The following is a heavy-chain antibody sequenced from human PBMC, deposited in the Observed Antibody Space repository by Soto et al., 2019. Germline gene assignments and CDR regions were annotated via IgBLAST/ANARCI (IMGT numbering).Heavy chain of an antibody. D-gene: IGHD5-12*01. CDR2: ISPHNGAT. Sequence: QVHLVQSGAEVKRPGASVKVSCKASGYTFTDYYIHWARQAPGQGLEWLGWISPHNGATNYAQKFRGRVTLSRDTTINTSYLEMDRLTTDDTAVYYCARDGGVASVYGMDVWGQGTTVTVSS. CDR1: GYTFTDYY. V-gene: IGHV1-2*02. CDR3: ARDGGVASVYGMDV. J-gene: IGHJ6*02.